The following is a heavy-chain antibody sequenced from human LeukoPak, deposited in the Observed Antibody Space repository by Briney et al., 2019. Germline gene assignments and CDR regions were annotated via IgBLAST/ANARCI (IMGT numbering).Heavy chain of an antibody. Sequence: GASVKVSCKASGHTFTGYYMHWVRQAPGQGLEWMGWINPNSGGTNYAQKFQGRVTMTRDTSISTAYMELSRLRSDDTAVYYCARGEILTGGYPNWFDPWGQGTLVTVSS. D-gene: IGHD3-9*01. CDR3: ARGEILTGGYPNWFDP. V-gene: IGHV1-2*02. CDR2: INPNSGGT. J-gene: IGHJ5*02. CDR1: GHTFTGYY.